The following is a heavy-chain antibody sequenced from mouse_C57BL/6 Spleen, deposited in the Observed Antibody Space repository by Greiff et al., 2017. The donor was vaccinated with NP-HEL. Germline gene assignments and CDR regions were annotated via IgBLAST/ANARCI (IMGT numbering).Heavy chain of an antibody. CDR2: ISYDGSN. J-gene: IGHJ4*01. Sequence: EVQLQESGPGLVKPSQSLSLTCSVTGYSITSGYYWNWIRQFPGNQLEWMGYISYDGSNNYNPSLKNRISFTRDTSKNPFFLKLHSLTAEDTATYYCARIYYGNPSYYAMDYWGQGTSVTVSS. CDR1: GYSITSGYY. CDR3: ARIYYGNPSYYAMDY. D-gene: IGHD2-1*01. V-gene: IGHV3-6*01.